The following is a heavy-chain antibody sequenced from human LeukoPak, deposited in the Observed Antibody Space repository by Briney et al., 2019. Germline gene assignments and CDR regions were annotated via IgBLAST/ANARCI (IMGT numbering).Heavy chain of an antibody. V-gene: IGHV3-74*01. CDR2: ISSDGSST. CDR1: GLTFSSCW. J-gene: IGHJ4*02. Sequence: PGGSLRLSCAASGLTFSSCWMHWVRQAPGKGLVWVSRISSDGSSTTYADSVKGRFTISRDNAKNTLYLQMNSLRAEDTAVYYCARASAYGDIDYWGQGTLVTVSS. CDR3: ARASAYGDIDY. D-gene: IGHD4-17*01.